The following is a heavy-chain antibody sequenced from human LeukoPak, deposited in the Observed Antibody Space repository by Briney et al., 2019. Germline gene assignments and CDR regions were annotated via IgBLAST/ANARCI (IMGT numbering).Heavy chain of an antibody. J-gene: IGHJ6*03. CDR2: INPSGGST. CDR1: GYIFSDYY. V-gene: IGHV1-46*01. D-gene: IGHD1-26*01. Sequence: RASVKVSCKASGYIFSDYYMHWVRQAPGQGLEWLGIINPSGGSTSHAQKFQGRVTMTRDTSTSTVYMELSSLRSEDTAVYYCAIQNGRELRYYYMDVWGKGTTVTVSS. CDR3: AIQNGRELRYYYMDV.